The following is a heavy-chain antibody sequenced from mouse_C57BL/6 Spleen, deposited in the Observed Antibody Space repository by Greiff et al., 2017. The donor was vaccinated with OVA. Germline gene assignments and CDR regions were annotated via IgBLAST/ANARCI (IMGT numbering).Heavy chain of an antibody. J-gene: IGHJ4*01. Sequence: QVQLQQSGAELLRPGASVTLSCKASCYTFTDYEMHWVKPTPVHGLEWIGALDTETGGNASNQKFKGKAILTADQSSSTAYIELRRLTSEDSVVYDCSRRGVVAKDYYAMDYWGQGTSVTVSS. D-gene: IGHD1-1*01. CDR2: LDTETGGN. CDR1: CYTFTDYE. CDR3: SRRGVVAKDYYAMDY. V-gene: IGHV1-15*01.